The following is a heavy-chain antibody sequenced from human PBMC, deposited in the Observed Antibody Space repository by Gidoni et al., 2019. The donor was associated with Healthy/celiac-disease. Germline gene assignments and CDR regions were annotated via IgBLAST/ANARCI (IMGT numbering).Heavy chain of an antibody. D-gene: IGHD2-2*01. CDR3: ARGPLRWYCSSTSCYGYNWFDP. CDR2: MNPNSGNT. V-gene: IGHV1-8*01. Sequence: QVQLVQSGAEVKKPGASVKVSCKASGYTFTSYDINWVRQATGQGLEWMGWMNPNSGNTGYAQKFQGRVTMTRNTSISTAYMELSSLRSEDTAVYYCARGPLRWYCSSTSCYGYNWFDPWGQGTLVTVSS. J-gene: IGHJ5*02. CDR1: GYTFTSYD.